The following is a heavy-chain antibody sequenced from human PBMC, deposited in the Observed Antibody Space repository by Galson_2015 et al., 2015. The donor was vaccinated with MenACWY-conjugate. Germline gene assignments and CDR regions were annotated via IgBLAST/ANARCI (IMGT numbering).Heavy chain of an antibody. CDR3: ARLGGNYRTTSHFDY. CDR1: GFTFSNYW. J-gene: IGHJ4*02. D-gene: IGHD1-26*01. Sequence: SLRLSCAASGFTFSNYWMHWVRHAPGQGLVWVSRINSDGRSTSYADSVKGRFTISRDNAKNTLYLQMNSLRAEDTAVYYCARLGGNYRTTSHFDYWGQGTLVTVSS. V-gene: IGHV3-74*01. CDR2: INSDGRST.